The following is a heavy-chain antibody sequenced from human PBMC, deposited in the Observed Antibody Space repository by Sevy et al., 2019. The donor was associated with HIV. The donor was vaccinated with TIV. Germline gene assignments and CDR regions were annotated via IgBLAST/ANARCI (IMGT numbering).Heavy chain of an antibody. J-gene: IGHJ5*02. CDR1: GASISSYY. CDR3: ARDLALRESWFDP. CDR2: IYASGRS. V-gene: IGHV4-4*07. Sequence: SETLFLTCTVSGASISSYYWSWIRQPAGKGLEWIGRIYASGRSIYNPSLKSRVTMSVDTSKNQFSLKLSSVTAADTAVYYCARDLALRESWFDPWGQGTLVTVSS.